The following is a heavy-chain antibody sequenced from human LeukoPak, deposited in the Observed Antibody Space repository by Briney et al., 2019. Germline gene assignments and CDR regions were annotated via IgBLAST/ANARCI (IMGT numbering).Heavy chain of an antibody. J-gene: IGHJ4*02. V-gene: IGHV3-74*01. CDR1: GFTFSTSW. D-gene: IGHD3-22*01. Sequence: GESLKISCATSGFTFSTSWMHWVRQAPGKGLVWVSRINTDGNTRDYADSVKGRFTISRDNAKNTLYLQINSLRDEDTAVYYCVRDMGYYDKVWGQGTLVTVSS. CDR3: VRDMGYYDKV. CDR2: INTDGNTR.